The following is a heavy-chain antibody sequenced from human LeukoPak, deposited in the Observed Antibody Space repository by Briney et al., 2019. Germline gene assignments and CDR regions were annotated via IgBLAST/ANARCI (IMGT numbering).Heavy chain of an antibody. CDR2: FSVSDCRT. J-gene: IGHJ4*02. Sequence: GGSLRLSCAASGFTFINYAMSWVRQAPGKGLEYISTFSVSDCRTYYADSVKGRFTISRDNSKYTLYLQMNSLRAEDTAVYYCAKQHAATGGYFDYWGQGTLVSVSS. D-gene: IGHD3-10*01. V-gene: IGHV3-23*01. CDR3: AKQHAATGGYFDY. CDR1: GFTFINYA.